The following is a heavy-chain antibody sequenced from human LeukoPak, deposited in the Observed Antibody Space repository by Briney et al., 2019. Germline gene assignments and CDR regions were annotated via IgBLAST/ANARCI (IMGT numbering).Heavy chain of an antibody. J-gene: IGHJ4*02. Sequence: PGGSLRLSCTASGFTFGDYAMSWARQAPGKGLVWVSRINSDGSSTSYADSVKGRFTISRDNAKNTLYLQMNSLRAEDTAVYYCARESRRFGELFFDYWGQGTLVTVSS. CDR1: GFTFGDYA. CDR3: ARESRRFGELFFDY. V-gene: IGHV3-74*01. CDR2: INSDGSST. D-gene: IGHD3-10*01.